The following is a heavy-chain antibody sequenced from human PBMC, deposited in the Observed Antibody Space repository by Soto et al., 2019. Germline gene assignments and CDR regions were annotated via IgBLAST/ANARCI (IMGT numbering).Heavy chain of an antibody. CDR1: GGTFRTSA. CDR3: ARDIDRQQLGGNYYYIMDV. V-gene: IGHV1-69*12. J-gene: IGHJ6*01. Sequence: QVQLVQSGAEVKKPGSSVKVSCKTSGGTFRTSAISWARQAPGQGLEWMGGIMPVFPTPDYAQKFQGRVTITADESTSTAYMELSSLRSEDTAVYYCARDIDRQQLGGNYYYIMDVWGQGTTVTVSS. D-gene: IGHD1-26*01. CDR2: IMPVFPTP.